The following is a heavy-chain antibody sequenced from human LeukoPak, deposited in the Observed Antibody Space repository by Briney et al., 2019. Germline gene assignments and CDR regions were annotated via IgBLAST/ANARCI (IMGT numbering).Heavy chain of an antibody. V-gene: IGHV3-64D*06. D-gene: IGHD6-19*01. CDR3: VNQISGWVY. J-gene: IGHJ4*02. CDR1: GFTFSSFV. Sequence: GGSLRLSCSASGFTFSSFVMHWVRQAPGKGLEYVSRITSSGGSTYYADSVKGRFTISRDNSKNTLYLQMSRLRPEDTAMYYCVNQISGWVYWGQGTMVTVSS. CDR2: ITSSGGST.